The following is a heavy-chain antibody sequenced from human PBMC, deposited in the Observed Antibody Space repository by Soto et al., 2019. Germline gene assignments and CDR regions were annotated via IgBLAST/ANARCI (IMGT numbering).Heavy chain of an antibody. CDR3: AKSGRRVGVVSYWFDP. J-gene: IGHJ5*02. V-gene: IGHV3-9*01. CDR1: GFTFDDYA. D-gene: IGHD3-3*01. Sequence: EVKLVESGGGLVQPGRSLRLSCAASGFTFDDYAMHWVRQAPGKGLEWVSGISWNSVSIGYADSVKGRFTISRDNAKNSLYLQMNSPRAEDTALYCCAKSGRRVGVVSYWFDPWGQGSLVTVAS. CDR2: ISWNSVSI.